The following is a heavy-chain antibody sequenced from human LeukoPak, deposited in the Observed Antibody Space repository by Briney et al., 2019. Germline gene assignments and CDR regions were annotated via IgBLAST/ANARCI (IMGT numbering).Heavy chain of an antibody. CDR3: ARDNSRRGRYFDWLLGTHYYFDY. V-gene: IGHV1-2*06. CDR1: GYTFTDYY. D-gene: IGHD3-9*01. J-gene: IGHJ4*02. CDR2: INPNSGGT. Sequence: ASVKVSCKASGYTFTDYYMHWVRQAPGQGLEWMGRINPNSGGTNYAQKFQGRVTMTRDTSISTAYMELSRLRSDDTAVYYCARDNSRRGRYFDWLLGTHYYFDYWGQGTLVTVSS.